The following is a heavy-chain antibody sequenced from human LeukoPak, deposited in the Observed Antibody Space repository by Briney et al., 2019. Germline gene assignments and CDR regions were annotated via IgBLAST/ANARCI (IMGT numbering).Heavy chain of an antibody. J-gene: IGHJ6*03. CDR3: ARDRVAVAGSYMDV. CDR2: INPNSGGT. V-gene: IGHV1-2*02. D-gene: IGHD6-19*01. CDR1: GYTFTGYY. Sequence: GASVKVSCKASGYTFTGYYMHWVRQAPGQGLEWMGWINPNSGGTNYAQKFQGKVTMTRDTSISTAYMELSRLRSDDTAVYYCARDRVAVAGSYMDVWGKGTTVTVSS.